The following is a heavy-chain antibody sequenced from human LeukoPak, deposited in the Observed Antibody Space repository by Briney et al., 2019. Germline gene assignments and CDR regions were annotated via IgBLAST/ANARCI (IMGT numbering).Heavy chain of an antibody. CDR1: GGSFSGYY. D-gene: IGHD3-10*01. J-gene: IGHJ6*02. Sequence: SETLSLTCAVYGGSFSGYYWIWIRQPPGKGLEWIGEINHSGSTNYSPSLKSRVTISVDTSKTQFSLKLSSVTAADTAVYYCARHLGRRSALGYGSESHSSYYYGVDVWGQGTTVTVSS. V-gene: IGHV4-34*01. CDR2: INHSGST. CDR3: ARHLGRRSALGYGSESHSSYYYGVDV.